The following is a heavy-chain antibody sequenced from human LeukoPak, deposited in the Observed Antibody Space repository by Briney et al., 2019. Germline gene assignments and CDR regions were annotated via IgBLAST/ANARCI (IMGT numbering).Heavy chain of an antibody. CDR3: ARDSGPTPFES. CDR2: SRNKANSFTT. CDR1: GFTINDYY. Sequence: GGSLRLSCAASGFTINDYYLNWVRQAPGKGLEWIGRSRNKANSFTTEYAASVKGRFTLSRDDSKNSLYLQMDSLKTEDTAVYYCARDSGPTPFESWGQGTLVTVSS. D-gene: IGHD1-26*01. J-gene: IGHJ4*02. V-gene: IGHV3-72*01.